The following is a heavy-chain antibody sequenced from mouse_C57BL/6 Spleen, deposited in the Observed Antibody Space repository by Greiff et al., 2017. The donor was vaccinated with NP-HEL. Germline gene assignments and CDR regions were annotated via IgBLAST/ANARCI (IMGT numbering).Heavy chain of an antibody. V-gene: IGHV1-69*01. CDR3: ARSGIYYSFDY. D-gene: IGHD2-1*01. CDR1: GYTFTSYW. Sequence: QVQLQQPGAELVMPGASVKLSCKASGYTFTSYWMHWVKQRPGQGLEWIGEIDPSDSYTNYNQKFKGKSTLTVDKSSSTAYMQLSSLTSEDSAVYYCARSGIYYSFDYWGQGTTLTVSS. CDR2: IDPSDSYT. J-gene: IGHJ2*01.